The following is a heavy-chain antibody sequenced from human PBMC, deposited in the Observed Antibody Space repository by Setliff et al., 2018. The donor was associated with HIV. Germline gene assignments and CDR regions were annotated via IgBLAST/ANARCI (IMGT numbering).Heavy chain of an antibody. V-gene: IGHV1-18*01. CDR3: ARGHHFYWYFDL. Sequence: VASVKVSCKASGYSFTTYGISWVRQAPGQGLEWVGWISVYNGQTLYAQKVQDRITVTMDIPKDTAYMELRSLTPDDTAVYYCARGHHFYWYFDLWGPGTLVTVSS. CDR2: ISVYNGQT. CDR1: GYSFTTYG. J-gene: IGHJ2*01.